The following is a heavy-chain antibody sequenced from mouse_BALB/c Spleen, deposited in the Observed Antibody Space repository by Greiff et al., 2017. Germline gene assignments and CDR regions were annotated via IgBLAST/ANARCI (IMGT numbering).Heavy chain of an antibody. J-gene: IGHJ4*01. Sequence: VHLVESGPGLVAPSQSLSITCTVSGFSLTSYGVHWVRQPPGKGLEWLGVIWAGGSTNYNSALMSRLSISKDNSKSQVFLKMNSLQTDDTAMYYCARDPDRYDAMDYWGQGTSVTVSS. D-gene: IGHD2-14*01. V-gene: IGHV2-9*02. CDR2: IWAGGST. CDR1: GFSLTSYG. CDR3: ARDPDRYDAMDY.